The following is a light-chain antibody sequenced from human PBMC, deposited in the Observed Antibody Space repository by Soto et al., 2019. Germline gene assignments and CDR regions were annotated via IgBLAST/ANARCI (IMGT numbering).Light chain of an antibody. CDR1: QSVSSL. CDR3: QQYQNWPLT. CDR2: GAS. J-gene: IGKJ4*01. Sequence: EIVMTQSPATMSVSPGERATLSCRASQSVSSLLAWYQLKPGQAPRLLIYGASTRATGIPARFSGSGSGTEFTLTISSLQSEDVAVYYCQQYQNWPLTFGGGNKVEIK. V-gene: IGKV3-15*01.